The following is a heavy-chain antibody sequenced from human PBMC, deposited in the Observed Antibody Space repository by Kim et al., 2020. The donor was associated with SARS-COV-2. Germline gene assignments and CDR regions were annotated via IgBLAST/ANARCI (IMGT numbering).Heavy chain of an antibody. CDR1: GDSMSSKNYY. J-gene: IGHJ6*02. D-gene: IGHD3-16*01. CDR3: VRGKGGYGSLMDV. CDR2: FYYSGNT. V-gene: IGHV4-39*07. Sequence: SETLSLTCTVSGDSMSSKNYYWGWIRQPPGMGLEWMGNFYYSGNTYYNPSLKSRVTISLDTSKNQFSLARTTVTAADTAVYYSVRGKGGYGSLMDVWGQG.